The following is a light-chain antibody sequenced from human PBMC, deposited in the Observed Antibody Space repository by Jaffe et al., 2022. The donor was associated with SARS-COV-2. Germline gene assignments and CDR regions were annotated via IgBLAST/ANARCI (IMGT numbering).Light chain of an antibody. CDR1: ETIIGNY. V-gene: IGKV3-20*01. CDR3: QQYGTSPIT. J-gene: IGKJ5*01. Sequence: EIVLTQAPGTLSLSPGERATLSCTASETIIGNYLAWFQQKPGQAPRLLIYVASRRATGIPDRVSGSGSGTDFSLTISGVEPEDFAVYYCQQYGTSPITFGQGTRLE. CDR2: VAS.